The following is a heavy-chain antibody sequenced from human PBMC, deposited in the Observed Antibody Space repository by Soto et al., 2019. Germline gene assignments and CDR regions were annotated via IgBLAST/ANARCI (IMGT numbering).Heavy chain of an antibody. CDR3: ASPWGVVVAGTYGMDV. Sequence: PGGSLRLSCAASGFTFSSYEMNWVRQAPGEGLEWVSYISSSGSTIYYADSVKGRFTISRDNAKNSLYLQMNSLRAEDTAVYYCASPWGVVVAGTYGMDVWGQGTTVTVSS. J-gene: IGHJ6*02. D-gene: IGHD2-15*01. CDR1: GFTFSSYE. V-gene: IGHV3-48*03. CDR2: ISSSGSTI.